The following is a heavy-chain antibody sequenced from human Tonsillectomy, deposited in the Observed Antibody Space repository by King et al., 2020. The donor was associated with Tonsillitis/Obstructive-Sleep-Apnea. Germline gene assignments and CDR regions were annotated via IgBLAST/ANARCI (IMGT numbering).Heavy chain of an antibody. CDR1: GFTFSSYE. CDR2: ISSSGSII. D-gene: IGHD3-9*01. CDR3: ARGNPPIEAIFSYYYGMDV. Sequence: VQLVESGGGLVQPGGSLRLSCAASGFTFSSYEMNWVRQAPGKGLEWVSYISSSGSIIYYADSVKGRFTISRDNAKNSLYLQMNSLRAEDTAVYYCARGNPPIEAIFSYYYGMDVWGQGTTVTVSS. J-gene: IGHJ6*02. V-gene: IGHV3-48*03.